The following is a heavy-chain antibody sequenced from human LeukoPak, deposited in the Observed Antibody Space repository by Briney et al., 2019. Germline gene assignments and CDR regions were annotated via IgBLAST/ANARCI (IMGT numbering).Heavy chain of an antibody. J-gene: IGHJ4*02. CDR1: GGSFSDYY. Sequence: SETLSLTCAVYGGSFSDYYWSWIRQPPGKGLEWIGGINHSRTTNYNPSLKSRVTISVDTSKNQFSLKLSSVTAADTAVYYCARDAYYYDSSGYYLDYWGQGTLVTVSS. CDR2: INHSRTT. D-gene: IGHD3-22*01. V-gene: IGHV4-34*01. CDR3: ARDAYYYDSSGYYLDY.